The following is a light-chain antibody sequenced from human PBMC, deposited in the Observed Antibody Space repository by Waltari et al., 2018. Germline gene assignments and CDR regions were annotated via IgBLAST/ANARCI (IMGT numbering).Light chain of an antibody. CDR2: YDS. V-gene: IGLV3-21*01. J-gene: IGLJ1*01. Sequence: SYVVTQPPSVSVAPGETARITCGGDNIGSYSVHWYQQRPGQAPILIMRYDSDRPAGIPGRFSGFNSGNTATLTISRVGAGDEADYCCHVWQAALDPGVFGSGTEVTVL. CDR3: HVWQAALDPGV. CDR1: NIGSYS.